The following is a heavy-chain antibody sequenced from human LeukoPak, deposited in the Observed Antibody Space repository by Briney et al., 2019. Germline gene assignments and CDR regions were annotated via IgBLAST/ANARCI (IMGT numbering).Heavy chain of an antibody. CDR2: ISGSGGST. D-gene: IGHD2-15*01. Sequence: GGSLRLSCAASGFTFSSYAMSWVRQAPGKGLEWVSAISGSGGSTYYADSVKGRFTISRDNSKNTLYLQMNSLRAEDTAVYYCAKDISVGYCSGGSCRYWYFDLWGRGTLVTVSS. CDR3: AKDISVGYCSGGSCRYWYFDL. J-gene: IGHJ2*01. V-gene: IGHV3-23*01. CDR1: GFTFSSYA.